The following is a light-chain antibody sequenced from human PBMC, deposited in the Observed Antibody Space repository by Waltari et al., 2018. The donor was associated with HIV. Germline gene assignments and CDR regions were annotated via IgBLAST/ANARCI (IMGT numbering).Light chain of an antibody. J-gene: IGKJ4*01. Sequence: DVQMTQSPSSVSASVGDRITITCRASQGISSWLAWYQQKPGEAPKLLIYATSGLQTGVPSTLRGSGFGTEFTLTISSLQPEDFATYYCQHANSFPLTFGGGTKVEIK. V-gene: IGKV1D-12*01. CDR1: QGISSW. CDR3: QHANSFPLT. CDR2: ATS.